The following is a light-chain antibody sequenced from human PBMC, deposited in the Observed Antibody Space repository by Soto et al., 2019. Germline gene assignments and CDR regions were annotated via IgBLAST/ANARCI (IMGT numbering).Light chain of an antibody. CDR2: AAS. Sequence: DIQMTQSPSSLTASVGDRVTITCRASQSISSSLNWYQQKPGKAPKLLIYAASILQSGVPSRFSGSGSGTDFTLTISSLQPEDFATYHCQQSYSKFTFGPGTTVDIK. V-gene: IGKV1-39*01. CDR3: QQSYSKFT. J-gene: IGKJ3*01. CDR1: QSISSS.